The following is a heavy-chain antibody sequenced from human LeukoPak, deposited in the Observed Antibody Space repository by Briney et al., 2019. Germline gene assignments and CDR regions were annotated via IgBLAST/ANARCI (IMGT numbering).Heavy chain of an antibody. V-gene: IGHV3-30*04. J-gene: IGHJ5*02. CDR3: ARDSSGSYIWFDP. CDR2: ISYDGSNE. CDR1: GFSFSSYA. D-gene: IGHD6-19*01. Sequence: GRSLRLSCAASGFSFSSYAMHWVRQAPGKGLEWVAVISYDGSNEYYPDSVKGRFTISRDNSKNTLYLQMNSLRAEDTAVYYCARDSSGSYIWFDPWGQGTLVTVSS.